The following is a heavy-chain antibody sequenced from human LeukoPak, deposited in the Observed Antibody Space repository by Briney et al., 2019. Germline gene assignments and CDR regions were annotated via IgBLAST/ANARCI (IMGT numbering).Heavy chain of an antibody. CDR3: ARSSTYYYDSSGYYFDY. J-gene: IGHJ4*02. CDR1: DYTFTRHG. CDR2: ISAYNGHT. V-gene: IGHV1-18*01. D-gene: IGHD3-22*01. Sequence: ASVKVSCKASDYTFTRHGISWVRQAPGQGLEWMGWISAYNGHTNYAQKFQGRVTITADKSTSTAYMELSSLRSEDTAVYYCARSSTYYYDSSGYYFDYWGQGTLVTVSS.